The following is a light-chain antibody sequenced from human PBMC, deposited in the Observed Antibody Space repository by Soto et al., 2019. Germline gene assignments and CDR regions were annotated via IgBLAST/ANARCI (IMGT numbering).Light chain of an antibody. CDR2: KVS. CDR3: MQAIHWPWT. V-gene: IGKV2-30*01. CDR1: QSLVYSDGNTY. J-gene: IGKJ1*01. Sequence: DVVMTQSPLSLPVTLGQPASISCRSSQSLVYSDGNTYLTWFQQRPGQSPRRLIYKVSNRDSGVPDRFRGRGSGTDFTLKISRVGAEDVGVYYCMQAIHWPWTFGQGTKVEIK.